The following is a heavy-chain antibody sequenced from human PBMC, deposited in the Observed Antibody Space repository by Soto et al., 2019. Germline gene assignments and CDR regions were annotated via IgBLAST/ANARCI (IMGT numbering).Heavy chain of an antibody. V-gene: IGHV3-66*01. CDR2: IYSDGGT. J-gene: IGHJ4*02. D-gene: IGHD4-17*01. Sequence: EVQLVQSGGGLVQPGGSLRLSCAASGFTVSNNYLSWVRQAPGKGLQWVSLIYSDGGTDYAESVKGRFTISRDNSKNTLYLQMNSLKAEDTAIYYCATRMTTAPYCGQGTLVTVSS. CDR3: ATRMTTAPY. CDR1: GFTVSNNY.